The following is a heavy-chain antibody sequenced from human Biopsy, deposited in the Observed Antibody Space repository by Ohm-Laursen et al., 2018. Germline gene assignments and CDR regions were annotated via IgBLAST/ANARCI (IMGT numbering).Heavy chain of an antibody. CDR3: ARDPLNGHKHFDY. V-gene: IGHV1-2*02. CDR1: SYTFTDYN. D-gene: IGHD2-8*01. J-gene: IGHJ4*02. Sequence: SSVKVSCSASSYTFTDYNIHWMRQAPGQGLEWLGYINCKTGATNYAQKFQGTVTMTRDTSISTAYLALGSLRSADTAIYYCARDPLNGHKHFDYWGQGSLVTVSS. CDR2: INCKTGAT.